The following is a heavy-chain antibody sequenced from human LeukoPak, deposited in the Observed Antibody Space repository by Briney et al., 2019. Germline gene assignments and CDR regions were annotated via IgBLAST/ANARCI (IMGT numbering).Heavy chain of an antibody. V-gene: IGHV1-69*04. D-gene: IGHD6-13*01. Sequence: GASVKVSCKASGGTFSSYAISWVRQAPGQGLEWMGRIIPILGIANYAQKFQGRVTITADKSTSTAYMELSSLRSEDTAVYYCASSGLSIAAAGTKFDYWGQGTLVTVSS. CDR3: ASSGLSIAAAGTKFDY. J-gene: IGHJ4*02. CDR2: IIPILGIA. CDR1: GGTFSSYA.